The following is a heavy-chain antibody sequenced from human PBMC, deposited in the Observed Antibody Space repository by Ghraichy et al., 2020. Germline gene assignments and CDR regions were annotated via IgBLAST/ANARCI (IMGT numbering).Heavy chain of an antibody. V-gene: IGHV3-23*01. CDR1: GLTFTSYG. D-gene: IGHD1-26*01. Sequence: GGSLRLSCAASGLTFTSYGMSWVRQAPGKGLEWVSSISGSGVSTFYADSVKGRFTVSRDNSKNTLYLQMNSLRVEDTAVYYCAKLWSGSVDWGQGTLVTVSS. J-gene: IGHJ4*02. CDR2: ISGSGVST. CDR3: AKLWSGSVD.